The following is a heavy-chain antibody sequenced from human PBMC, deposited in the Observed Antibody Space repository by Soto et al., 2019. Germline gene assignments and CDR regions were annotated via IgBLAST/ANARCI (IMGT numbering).Heavy chain of an antibody. V-gene: IGHV3-23*01. Sequence: GGSLRLSCAASGFTFTSYAMSWVRQAPGKGLEWVSAISAGGGTTYYADSVKGRFTISRDNSKSTLYLQMSSLRAEDTAVFYCTKRIAYSSSWYYFDYWGQGTLVTVSS. D-gene: IGHD6-13*01. CDR2: ISAGGGTT. J-gene: IGHJ4*02. CDR3: TKRIAYSSSWYYFDY. CDR1: GFTFTSYA.